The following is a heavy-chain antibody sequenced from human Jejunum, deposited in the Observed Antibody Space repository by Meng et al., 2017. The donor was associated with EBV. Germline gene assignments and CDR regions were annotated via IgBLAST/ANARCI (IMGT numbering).Heavy chain of an antibody. Sequence: VRRQGAGPGLVKPSGTLSLTCAVSGDSISSSNGWSWVRQPPGKGLEWIGEIYHSGSTNYNPSLKSRVTISVDKSKNQFSLKLSSVTAADTAVYYCARYGSGYFPALWYWGQGTLVTVSS. CDR3: ARYGSGYFPALWY. V-gene: IGHV4-4*02. CDR2: IYHSGST. J-gene: IGHJ4*02. CDR1: GDSISSSNG. D-gene: IGHD3-3*01.